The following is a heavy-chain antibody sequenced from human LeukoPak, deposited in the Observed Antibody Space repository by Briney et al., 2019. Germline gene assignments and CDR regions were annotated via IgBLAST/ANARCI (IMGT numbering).Heavy chain of an antibody. V-gene: IGHV3-30*02. CDR3: ARGLRQAGLAHLEF. J-gene: IGHJ4*02. CDR2: LWSDTNSE. D-gene: IGHD3-10*01. Sequence: GGSLRLSCAASGFSVSLYGMHWVRQAPGKGLEWVAFLWSDTNSEHYAVSVKGRFAISRDTSKDTLNLQMRSLRVEDTALYYCARGLRQAGLAHLEFWGQGTQVIVSS. CDR1: GFSVSLYG.